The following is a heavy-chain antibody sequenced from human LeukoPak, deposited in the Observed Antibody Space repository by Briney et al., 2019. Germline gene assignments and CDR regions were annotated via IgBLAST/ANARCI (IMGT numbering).Heavy chain of an antibody. CDR1: GGSVSNYY. J-gene: IGHJ4*02. V-gene: IGHV4-59*02. D-gene: IGHD7-27*01. Sequence: SSETLSLTCTVSGGSVSNYYWSWIRQSPGKGLEWIGYIYYTETSYNPSLKSRVTISADTSKNQFSLKLYSVAAADTAVYYCATRKLGNDYWGQGTLVTVSS. CDR3: ATRKLGNDY. CDR2: IYYTET.